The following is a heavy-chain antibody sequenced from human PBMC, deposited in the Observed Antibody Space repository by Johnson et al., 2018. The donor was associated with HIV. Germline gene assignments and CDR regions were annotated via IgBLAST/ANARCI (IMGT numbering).Heavy chain of an antibody. CDR1: GFIFDDYA. J-gene: IGHJ3*02. V-gene: IGHV3-20*04. CDR2: INWDGGST. Sequence: VQLVESGGGVVRPGGSLRLSCAASGFIFDDYAMSWVRQAPGKGLEWVSGINWDGGSTGFADSVKGRFTISRDNAKNSLYLQMNSLRAEDTAVYYCARRTVTALFDIWGHGTLVTVSS. D-gene: IGHD4-17*01. CDR3: ARRTVTALFDI.